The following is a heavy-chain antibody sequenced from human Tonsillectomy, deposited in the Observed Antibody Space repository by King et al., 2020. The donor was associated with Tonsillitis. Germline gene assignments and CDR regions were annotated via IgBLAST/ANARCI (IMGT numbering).Heavy chain of an antibody. D-gene: IGHD3-10*01. CDR3: ATFSYGSGSSQYLHH. J-gene: IGHJ1*01. V-gene: IGHV5-10-1*03. CDR1: GYNFTTYW. Sequence: VQLVESGAEVKKPGESLRISCKGSGYNFTTYWITWVRQMPGRGLEWMGRIDPTDSYTDDSPSLQGHVTISVDKSITTAYLQWSSLKASDTAMYYCATFSYGSGSSQYLHHWGQGTLVTVSS. CDR2: IDPTDSYT.